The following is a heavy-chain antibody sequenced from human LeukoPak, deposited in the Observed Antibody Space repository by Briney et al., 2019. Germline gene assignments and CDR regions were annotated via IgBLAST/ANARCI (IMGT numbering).Heavy chain of an antibody. V-gene: IGHV1-2*02. D-gene: IGHD3-22*01. CDR1: GYTFTGYY. Sequence: ASVKVSCKASGYTFTGYYMHWVRQAPGQGLEWMGWINPNGGGTNYAQKFQGRVTMTRDTSISTAYMELSRLRSDDTAVYYCARTFYDSSGYSGYYYYYMDVWGKGTTVTISS. J-gene: IGHJ6*03. CDR3: ARTFYDSSGYSGYYYYYMDV. CDR2: INPNGGGT.